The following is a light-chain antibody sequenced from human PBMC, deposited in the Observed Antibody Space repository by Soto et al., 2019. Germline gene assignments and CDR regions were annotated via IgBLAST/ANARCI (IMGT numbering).Light chain of an antibody. CDR2: QDT. V-gene: IGLV3-1*01. CDR3: QAWDISTPYV. CDR1: KLGDKY. J-gene: IGLJ1*01. Sequence: SYELNQPPSVSVSPGQTASITCSGDKLGDKYATWYQQKPGQSPVLVIYQDTKRPSGIPERFSGSNSGNTATLTISGTQAMDEADYYCQAWDISTPYVFGTGTKLTVL.